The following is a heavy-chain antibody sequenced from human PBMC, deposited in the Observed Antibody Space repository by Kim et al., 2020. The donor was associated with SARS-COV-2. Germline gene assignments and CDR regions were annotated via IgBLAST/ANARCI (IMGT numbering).Heavy chain of an antibody. Sequence: ASVKVSCKASGYTFTSYYMHWVRQAPGQGLEWMGIINPSGGSTSYAQKLQGRVTMTRDTSTSRVYMELSRSRSEDTAVYYCARAYDSSGYYVNWFDPWGQGTLVTVSS. D-gene: IGHD3-22*01. V-gene: IGHV1-46*01. CDR2: INPSGGST. CDR3: ARAYDSSGYYVNWFDP. J-gene: IGHJ5*02. CDR1: GYTFTSYY.